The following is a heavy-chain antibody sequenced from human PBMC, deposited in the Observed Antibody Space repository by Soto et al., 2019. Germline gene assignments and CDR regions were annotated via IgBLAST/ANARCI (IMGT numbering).Heavy chain of an antibody. CDR1: GATLSGYY. CDR3: ARETVTSGFPFDF. CDR2: IHLTVST. Sequence: SETLSLTCTNSGATLSGYYWIWIRQSPGKGLKWIGRIHLTVSTNFNFSLYRRVPISICTCRMQFCLRLRSATVAVAAVYYCARETVTSGFPFDFWGQGPLVTVSS. D-gene: IGHD4-17*01. J-gene: IGHJ4*02. V-gene: IGHV4-59*13.